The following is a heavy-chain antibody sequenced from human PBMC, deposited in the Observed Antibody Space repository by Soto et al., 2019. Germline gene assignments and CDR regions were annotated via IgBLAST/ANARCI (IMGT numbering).Heavy chain of an antibody. J-gene: IGHJ4*02. CDR2: IYPGDSDT. D-gene: IGHD5-18*01. CDR3: ARDRLKRGYSRYYFDY. V-gene: IGHV5-51*01. CDR1: GYTFTDYW. Sequence: GESLKISCKGSGYTFTDYWIGWVRQLPGKGLEWMGIIYPGDSDTRYSPSFQGHVTITVDKSTNTAYLQWNTLRSEDTAVYYCARDRLKRGYSRYYFDYWGQGTLVTVSS.